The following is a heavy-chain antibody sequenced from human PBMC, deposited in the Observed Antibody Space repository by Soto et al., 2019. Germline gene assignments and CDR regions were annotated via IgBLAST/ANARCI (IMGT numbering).Heavy chain of an antibody. V-gene: IGHV4-59*01. D-gene: IGHD2-21*02. J-gene: IGHJ3*02. CDR2: IYYSGST. CDR1: GGSISSYY. CDR3: ARTHIVVVTAIAAFGI. Sequence: PSETLSLTCTVSGGSISSYYWSWIRQPPGKGLEWIGYIYYSGSTNYNPSLKSRVTISVDTSKNQFSLKLSSVTAADTAVYYCARTHIVVVTAIAAFGIWGQGTMVTVPS.